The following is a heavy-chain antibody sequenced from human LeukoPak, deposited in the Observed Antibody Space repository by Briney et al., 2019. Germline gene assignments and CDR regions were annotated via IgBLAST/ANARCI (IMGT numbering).Heavy chain of an antibody. Sequence: GGSLRLSCAASGFTFSNYAMSWVRQGPGKGLEWVSAISGNGGTTYYADSVKGRFTISRDNSKNTLYLQMNSLRAEDTAVYYCAKGVGTAAAGPGVFDSWGQGTLVTVSS. J-gene: IGHJ4*02. CDR2: ISGNGGTT. CDR1: GFTFSNYA. D-gene: IGHD6-13*01. V-gene: IGHV3-23*01. CDR3: AKGVGTAAAGPGVFDS.